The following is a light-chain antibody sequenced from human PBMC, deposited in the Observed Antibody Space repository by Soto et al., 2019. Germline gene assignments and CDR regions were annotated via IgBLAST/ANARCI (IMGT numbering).Light chain of an antibody. Sequence: EIVMTQSPATLSVSPGERAALSCRASQSVSSNLAWYQQKPGQPPRLLIYGASTRATGIPARFSGSGSVTEFTLTISSLQSEDCAVYYCQQYNNWPSLGRGTKVDIK. CDR1: QSVSSN. V-gene: IGKV3-15*01. J-gene: IGKJ4*01. CDR2: GAS. CDR3: QQYNNWPS.